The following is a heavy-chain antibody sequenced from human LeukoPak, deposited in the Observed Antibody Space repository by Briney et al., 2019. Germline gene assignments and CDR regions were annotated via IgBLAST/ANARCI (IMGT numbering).Heavy chain of an antibody. Sequence: PSETLSLTCTVSGGSISSYYWSWIRQPPGEGLEWIGYISNSGSTNYNPSLKGRVTMSVATSKNQFSLHLSSVTAADTAVYYCARSAFLVTAPGLYYFDYWGQGTLVAVSS. CDR3: ARSAFLVTAPGLYYFDY. D-gene: IGHD6-13*01. CDR2: ISNSGST. CDR1: GGSISSYY. J-gene: IGHJ4*02. V-gene: IGHV4-59*12.